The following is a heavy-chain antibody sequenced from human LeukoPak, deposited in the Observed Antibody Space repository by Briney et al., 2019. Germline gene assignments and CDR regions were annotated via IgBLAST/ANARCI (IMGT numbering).Heavy chain of an antibody. Sequence: SQTLSLTCAISGDSVSSNSAAWNWIRQSPSRGLEWLGRTYYRSKWYNDYAVSVKSRITINPDTSKNQFSLQLNSVTPEDTAVYYCARAYCGAGSCYSGDIDAFDIWGQGTMVTVSS. CDR3: ARAYCGAGSCYSGDIDAFDI. CDR1: GDSVSSNSAA. J-gene: IGHJ3*02. CDR2: TYYRSKWYN. V-gene: IGHV6-1*01. D-gene: IGHD2-15*01.